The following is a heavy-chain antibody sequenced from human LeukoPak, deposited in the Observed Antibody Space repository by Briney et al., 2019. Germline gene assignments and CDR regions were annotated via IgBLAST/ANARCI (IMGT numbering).Heavy chain of an antibody. CDR1: GYTFTDYY. V-gene: IGHV1-2*02. J-gene: IGHJ4*02. CDR3: ARGLARYGNLDY. D-gene: IGHD1-14*01. Sequence: ASVKVSCKASGYTFTDYYIHWVRQAPGQGLEWMGWINPNSGGTNYTQKFQGRVTMTRDTSISTAYLELNRLTSDDTAVYYCARGLARYGNLDYWGQGILVTVSS. CDR2: INPNSGGT.